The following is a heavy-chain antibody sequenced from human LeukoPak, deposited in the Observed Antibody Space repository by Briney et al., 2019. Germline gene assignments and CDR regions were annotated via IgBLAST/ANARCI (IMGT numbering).Heavy chain of an antibody. CDR2: IYYSGST. V-gene: IGHV4-59*08. J-gene: IGHJ4*02. CDR3: ASLALSRYYFLY. Sequence: PSETLSLTCTVSGGSISSYSWYWIRQPPGKGLELIGHIYYSGSTNYNPSLKSRVTISLDTSKNQFSLKLSSVTAADTAVYYSASLALSRYYFLYWRQGTLVTVSS. CDR1: GGSISSYS.